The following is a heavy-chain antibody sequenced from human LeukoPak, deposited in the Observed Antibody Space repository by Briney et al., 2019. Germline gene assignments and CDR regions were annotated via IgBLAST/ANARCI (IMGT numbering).Heavy chain of an antibody. CDR2: INPNSGGT. Sequence: ASVKVSCTASGYTFTGYYMHWVRQAPGQGLEWMGWINPNSGGTNYAQKFQGRVTMTRDTSISTAYMELSRLRSDDTAVYYCARARSIAARKSLDYWGQGTLVTVSS. CDR1: GYTFTGYY. CDR3: ARARSIAARKSLDY. D-gene: IGHD6-6*01. V-gene: IGHV1-2*02. J-gene: IGHJ4*02.